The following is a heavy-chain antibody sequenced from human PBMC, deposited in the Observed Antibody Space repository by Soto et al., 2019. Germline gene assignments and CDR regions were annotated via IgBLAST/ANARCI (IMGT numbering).Heavy chain of an antibody. Sequence: GGSLRLSCAASGFTFSSYAMHWVRQAPGKGLEWVSVISYDGSNKYYADSVKGRFTISRDNSKNTLYLQMNSMRAEDTAVYYCARECLNSGSDMKYYYYGMDVWGQGTTVTVSS. D-gene: IGHD1-26*01. CDR3: ARECLNSGSDMKYYYYGMDV. V-gene: IGHV3-30*04. CDR2: ISYDGSNK. CDR1: GFTFSSYA. J-gene: IGHJ6*02.